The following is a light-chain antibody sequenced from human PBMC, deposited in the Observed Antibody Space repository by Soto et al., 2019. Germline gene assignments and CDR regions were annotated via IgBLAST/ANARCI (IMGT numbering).Light chain of an antibody. V-gene: IGKV1-5*03. J-gene: IGKJ1*01. CDR2: KAS. CDR1: QSISSW. CDR3: QQYSSYPRT. Sequence: DIQMTQSPSTLSASVGDRVTITCRASQSISSWLAWYQQKPGKAPKLLIYKASSLESGVPSRFSGSGSGTEFPLTISSLQPDDFATYYCQQYSSYPRTFGQGTKVEIK.